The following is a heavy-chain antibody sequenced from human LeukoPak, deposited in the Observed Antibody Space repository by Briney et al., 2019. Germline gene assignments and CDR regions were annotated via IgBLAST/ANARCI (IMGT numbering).Heavy chain of an antibody. D-gene: IGHD6-13*01. J-gene: IGHJ4*02. CDR2: ISSSSSYI. CDR1: GFVFYTYS. V-gene: IGHV3-21*01. Sequence: GGSLRLSCAASGFVFYTYSMNWVRQAPGKGLEWVSSISSSSSYIYYADSVKGRFTISRDNAKNSLYLQMNSLRAEDTAVYYCARGLGSSWVDPFDYWGQGTLVTVSS. CDR3: ARGLGSSWVDPFDY.